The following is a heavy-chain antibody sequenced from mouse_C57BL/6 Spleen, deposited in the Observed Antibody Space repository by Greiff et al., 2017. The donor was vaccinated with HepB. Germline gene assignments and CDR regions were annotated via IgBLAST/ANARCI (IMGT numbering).Heavy chain of an antibody. V-gene: IGHV5-6*01. Sequence: EVKLVESGGDLVKPGGSLKLSCAASGFTFSSYGMSWVRQTPDKRLEWVATISSGGSYTYYPDSVKGRFTISRDNAKNTLYLQMSSLKSEDTAMYYCARHVPCITTGYFDVWGTGTTVTVSS. J-gene: IGHJ1*03. CDR2: ISSGGSYT. D-gene: IGHD1-1*01. CDR1: GFTFSSYG. CDR3: ARHVPCITTGYFDV.